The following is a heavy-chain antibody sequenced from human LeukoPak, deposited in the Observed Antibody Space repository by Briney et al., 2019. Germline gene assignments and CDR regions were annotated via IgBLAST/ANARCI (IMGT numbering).Heavy chain of an antibody. CDR2: FFSGGST. D-gene: IGHD1-1*01. CDR3: ARGGYNWNQRGGCFDY. Sequence: SETLSLTCTVSGGSISNGTYYWGWIRRPPNKGLEWIGTFFSGGSTYYNPSLKSRVTISVDTSKNQFSLKLSSITAADTAVYYCARGGYNWNQRGGCFDYWGQGTLVTVSS. J-gene: IGHJ4*02. CDR1: GGSISNGTYY. V-gene: IGHV4-39*07.